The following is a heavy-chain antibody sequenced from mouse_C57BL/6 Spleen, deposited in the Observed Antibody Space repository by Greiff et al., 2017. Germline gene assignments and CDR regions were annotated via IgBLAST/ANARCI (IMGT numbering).Heavy chain of an antibody. Sequence: VQLQQPGAELVKPGASVKMSCKASGYTFTSYWITWVKQRPGQGLEWIGDISPGSGSTNYNEKFKSKATLTVDTSSSTAYMQLSSLTSEDSAVYYCARLTTVVAKEDYWGQGTTLTVSS. D-gene: IGHD1-1*01. CDR2: ISPGSGST. V-gene: IGHV1-55*01. J-gene: IGHJ2*01. CDR1: GYTFTSYW. CDR3: ARLTTVVAKEDY.